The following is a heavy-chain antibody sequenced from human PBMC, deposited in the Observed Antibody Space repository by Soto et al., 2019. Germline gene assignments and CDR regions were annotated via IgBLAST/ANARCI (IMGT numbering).Heavy chain of an antibody. CDR3: ARDLGDDAFDI. CDR1: GFTFSSYA. Sequence: QVQLVESGGGVVQPGRSLRLSCAASGFTFSSYAMHWVRQAPGKGLEWVAVISYDGSNKYYADSVKGRFTISRDNSKTTLYLQMNSLRAEDTAVYYCARDLGDDAFDIWGQGTMVTVSS. CDR2: ISYDGSNK. V-gene: IGHV3-30-3*01. D-gene: IGHD1-26*01. J-gene: IGHJ3*02.